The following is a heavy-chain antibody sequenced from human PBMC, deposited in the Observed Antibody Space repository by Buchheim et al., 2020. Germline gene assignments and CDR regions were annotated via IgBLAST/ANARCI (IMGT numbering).Heavy chain of an antibody. J-gene: IGHJ6*02. CDR3: ARDHFKLGTVVDYYYYYGMDV. D-gene: IGHD4-23*01. V-gene: IGHV1-69*08. Sequence: QVQLVQSGAEVKKPGSSVKVSCKASGGTFSSYTISWVRQAPGQGLEWMGRIIPILGIANYAQKFQGRVTITADKSTRTAYMELSSLRSEDTAVYYCARDHFKLGTVVDYYYYYGMDVWGQGTT. CDR1: GGTFSSYT. CDR2: IIPILGIA.